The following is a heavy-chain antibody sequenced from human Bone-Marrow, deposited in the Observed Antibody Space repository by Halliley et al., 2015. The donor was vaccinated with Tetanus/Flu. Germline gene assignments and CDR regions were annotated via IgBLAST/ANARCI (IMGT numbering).Heavy chain of an antibody. CDR2: IHHRGST. V-gene: IGHV4-4*02. J-gene: IGHJ6*02. CDR3: ARFNYSLYALDV. Sequence: GLEWIGEIHHRGSTNYSPSLKSRVSMSVDKSKNQFSLKLTSVTAADTAMYYCARFNYSLYALDVWGQGTTVTVSS.